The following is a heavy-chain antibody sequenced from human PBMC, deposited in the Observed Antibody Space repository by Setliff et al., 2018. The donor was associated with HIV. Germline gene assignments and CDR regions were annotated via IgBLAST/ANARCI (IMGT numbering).Heavy chain of an antibody. CDR1: GGTFSSYA. D-gene: IGHD3-22*01. J-gene: IGHJ4*02. Sequence: GASVKVSCKASGGTFSSYAFNWVQQAPGQGLEWMGGILPIFGTPKYAQKFQDRVTISADESTSTAYMELTSLRSADTAVYYCAGGPYGSSGYYFGDFDFWGQGTLVTVSS. CDR3: AGGPYGSSGYYFGDFDF. V-gene: IGHV1-69*13. CDR2: ILPIFGTP.